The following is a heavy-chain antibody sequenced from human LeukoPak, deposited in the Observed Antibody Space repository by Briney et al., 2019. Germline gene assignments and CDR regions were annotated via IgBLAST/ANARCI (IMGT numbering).Heavy chain of an antibody. D-gene: IGHD4-23*01. Sequence: ASVKVSCKASGYTFTSYGISWVRQAPGQGLEWMGWISAYNGNTNYAQKLQGRVTMTTDTSTSTAYMELRSLRSDDTAVYYCARVKHFDAYGGAIDYWGQGTLVTVSS. CDR1: GYTFTSYG. CDR2: ISAYNGNT. V-gene: IGHV1-18*01. CDR3: ARVKHFDAYGGAIDY. J-gene: IGHJ4*02.